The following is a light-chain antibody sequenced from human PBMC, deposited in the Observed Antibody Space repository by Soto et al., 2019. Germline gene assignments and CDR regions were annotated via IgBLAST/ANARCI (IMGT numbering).Light chain of an antibody. J-gene: IGKJ1*01. CDR2: KAS. V-gene: IGKV1-5*03. CDR3: QQYNSYPWT. Sequence: DIQMTQSPSTQSASVGDRVTITCRASQSMSSWLAWYQQKPGKVPKLLIYKASSSESGVPSRFSGSGSGTEFTLTISSLQPDDFATYYCQQYNSYPWTFGQGTKVEIK. CDR1: QSMSSW.